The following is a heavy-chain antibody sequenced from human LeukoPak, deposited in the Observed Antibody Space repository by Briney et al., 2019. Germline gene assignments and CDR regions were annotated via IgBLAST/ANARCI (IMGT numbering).Heavy chain of an antibody. CDR1: GFTFSSYS. CDR3: ARDDSIAAAGTNYYYYMDV. J-gene: IGHJ6*03. D-gene: IGHD6-13*01. V-gene: IGHV3-21*01. Sequence: GGSLRLSCAASGFTFSSYSMNWVRQAPGKGLEWVSSISSSSSYIYYADSVMGRFTISRDNAKNSLYLQMNSLRAEDTAVYYCARDDSIAAAGTNYYYYMDVWGKGTTVTVSS. CDR2: ISSSSSYI.